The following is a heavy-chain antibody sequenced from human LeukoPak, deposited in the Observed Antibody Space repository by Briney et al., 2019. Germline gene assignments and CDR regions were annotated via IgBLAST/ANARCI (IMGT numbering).Heavy chain of an antibody. CDR3: TTSTHCSSTSCYAEDV. V-gene: IGHV3-15*01. J-gene: IGHJ4*02. Sequence: PGGSLRLSCAASGITFSSYWMNWVRQAPGKGLEWVGRIKSKTDGGTTDYAAPVQGRFTISRDDSKITLYLQMNSLKAEETAVYYCTTSTHCSSTSCYAEDVWGQGTLVTVSS. CDR1: GITFSSYW. D-gene: IGHD2-2*01. CDR2: IKSKTDGGTT.